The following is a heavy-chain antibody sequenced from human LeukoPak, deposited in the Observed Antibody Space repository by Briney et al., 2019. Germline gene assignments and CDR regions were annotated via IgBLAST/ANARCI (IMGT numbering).Heavy chain of an antibody. J-gene: IGHJ4*02. CDR3: ATASSGLFY. D-gene: IGHD3-16*01. CDR1: GLTFSNAW. V-gene: IGHV3-15*01. CDR2: IKRKTDGETT. Sequence: GESLRLSCAASGLTFSNAWMSWVRQAPGEGLERVGRIKRKTDGETTEYVAPVKGRFTISRDDSKNTLYLQMNSLKTEDTGVYYCATASSGLFYWGQGTLVTVSS.